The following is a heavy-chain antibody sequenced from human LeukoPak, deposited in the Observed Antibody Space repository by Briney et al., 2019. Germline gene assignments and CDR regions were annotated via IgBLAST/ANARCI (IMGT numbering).Heavy chain of an antibody. J-gene: IGHJ6*03. CDR2: ISFDGNNK. CDR3: ARDAKASGYYYYYMDV. CDR1: GFTINHYA. Sequence: SGGSLRLSCAASGFTINHYAMYLVRQAPGKGLERVAVISFDGNNKFEADSVQGRFIVSRDNSKNTLYLEMSSLRVEDTAVYYCARDAKASGYYYYYMDVWGRGTTVIVTS. V-gene: IGHV3-30-3*01. D-gene: IGHD6-6*01.